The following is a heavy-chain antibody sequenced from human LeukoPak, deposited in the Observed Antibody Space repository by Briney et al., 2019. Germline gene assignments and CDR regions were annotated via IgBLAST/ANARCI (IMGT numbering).Heavy chain of an antibody. CDR3: ARDHIAAAGTPSTFDP. CDR1: GGSISSSSYY. D-gene: IGHD6-13*01. J-gene: IGHJ5*02. CDR2: IYYSGST. Sequence: SETLSLTCTVSGGSISSSSYYWGWIRQPPGKGLEWIGSIYYSGSTYYNPSLKSRVTISVDTSKNQFSLKLSSVTAADTAVYYCARDHIAAAGTPSTFDPWGQGTLVTVSS. V-gene: IGHV4-39*07.